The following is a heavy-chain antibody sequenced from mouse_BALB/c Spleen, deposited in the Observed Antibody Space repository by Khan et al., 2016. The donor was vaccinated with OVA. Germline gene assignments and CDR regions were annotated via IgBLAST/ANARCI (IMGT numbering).Heavy chain of an antibody. V-gene: IGHV9-3-1*01. CDR1: GYTFTNYC. CDR2: INPYTGDT. J-gene: IGHJ1*01. CDR3: ARMKPYWYFDN. Sequence: QIQLVQSGPELKKPGETVKLSCKASGYTFTNYCMNWVKQAPGKGLKWMGWINPYTGDTTYADDFKGRFAFSLETSSSTAFLQFSSLTYEDTADSFCARMKPYWYFDNWGEGTTVTVSS.